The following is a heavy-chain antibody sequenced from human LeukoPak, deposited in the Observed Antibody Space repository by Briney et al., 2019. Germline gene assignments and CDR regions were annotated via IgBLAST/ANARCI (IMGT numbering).Heavy chain of an antibody. CDR2: ISYDGSNK. CDR1: GFTFSSYG. D-gene: IGHD3-22*01. Sequence: PGRSLRLSCAASGFTFSSYGMHWVRQAPGKGLEWVAVISYDGSNKYYADSVKGRFTISRDNAKNSLHLQMNSLRVEDSAVYYCARVPYGSGGYSKGYFDYWGQGTLVTVSS. CDR3: ARVPYGSGGYSKGYFDY. J-gene: IGHJ4*02. V-gene: IGHV3-30*12.